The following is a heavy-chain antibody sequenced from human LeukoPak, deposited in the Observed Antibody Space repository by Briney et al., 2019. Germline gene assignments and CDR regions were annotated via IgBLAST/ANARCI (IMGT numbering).Heavy chain of an antibody. Sequence: GGSLRLSCEVSGFTSSTYTMNWVRQAPGKGLEWVSLIYSGGSTYYADSVKGRFTIPRDNAKNSLYLQMNSLRAEDTAVYYCARSLYYMDVWGKGTTVTVSS. CDR1: GFTSSTYT. CDR3: ARSLYYMDV. CDR2: IYSGGST. J-gene: IGHJ6*03. V-gene: IGHV3-66*01.